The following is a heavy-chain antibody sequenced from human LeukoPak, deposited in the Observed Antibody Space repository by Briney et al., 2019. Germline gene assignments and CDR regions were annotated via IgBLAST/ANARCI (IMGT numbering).Heavy chain of an antibody. V-gene: IGHV3-30*03. D-gene: IGHD6-13*01. CDR3: ARDQGSSWYNLSYYYYYYMDV. Sequence: GGSLRLSCTASGFTFSSYGMLWVRQAPGKGLEWVAVISYDGGNKYYADSVKGRFTISRDNAKNSLYLQMNSLRAEDTAVYYCARDQGSSWYNLSYYYYYYMDVWAKGTTVTVSS. CDR1: GFTFSSYG. J-gene: IGHJ6*03. CDR2: ISYDGGNK.